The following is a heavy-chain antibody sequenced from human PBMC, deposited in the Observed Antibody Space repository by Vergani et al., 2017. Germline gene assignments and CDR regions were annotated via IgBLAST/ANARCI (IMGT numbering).Heavy chain of an antibody. D-gene: IGHD2-2*01. V-gene: IGHV1-2*02. CDR2: INPNSGGT. CDR3: ARSWRFVLVPAAMYCMDV. Sequence: QVQLVQSGAEVKKPGASVKVSCKASGYTFTGYYMHWVRQAPGQGLEWMGWINPNSGGTNYAQKFQGRVTMTGDTSISTAYMGLSRLRSDDTAVYYCARSWRFVLVPAAMYCMDVWGQGTTVTVSS. CDR1: GYTFTGYY. J-gene: IGHJ6*02.